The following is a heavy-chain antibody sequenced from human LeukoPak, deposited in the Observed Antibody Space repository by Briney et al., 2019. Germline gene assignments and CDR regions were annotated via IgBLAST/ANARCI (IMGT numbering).Heavy chain of an antibody. V-gene: IGHV3-15*01. CDR1: GFIFSSYG. Sequence: GGSLRLSCVTSGFIFSSYGMRWVRQAPGKGLEWVGRIKSKTDGGTTDYAAPVKGRFTISRDDSKNTLYLQMNSLKTEDTAVYYCTTDIVVVPAAMSYYYMDVWGKGTTVTVSS. CDR2: IKSKTDGGTT. D-gene: IGHD2-2*01. CDR3: TTDIVVVPAAMSYYYMDV. J-gene: IGHJ6*03.